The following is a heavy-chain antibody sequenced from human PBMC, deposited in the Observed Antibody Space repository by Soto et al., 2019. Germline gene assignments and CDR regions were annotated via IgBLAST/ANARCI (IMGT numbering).Heavy chain of an antibody. V-gene: IGHV1-24*01. Sequence: QVQLVQSGAEVKKPGASVKVSCKVSGYTLTELSMHWVRQAPGKGREWMGGFDPEDGETIYAQKFQGRVTMTEDTSTDTAYMELSSLRSEDTAVYYCASMLPDFWSGYFPFDPWGPGALVTVSS. J-gene: IGHJ5*02. CDR1: GYTLTELS. CDR3: ASMLPDFWSGYFPFDP. D-gene: IGHD3-3*01. CDR2: FDPEDGET.